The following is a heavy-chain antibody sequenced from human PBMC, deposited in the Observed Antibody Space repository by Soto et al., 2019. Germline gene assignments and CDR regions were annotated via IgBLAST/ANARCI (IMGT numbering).Heavy chain of an antibody. D-gene: IGHD3-10*01. Sequence: GYTFTSYGISWVRQAPGQGLEWMGWISAYNGNTNYAQKLQGRVTMTTDTSTSTAYMELRSLRSDDTAVYYCARRTYGSGSYDSPDDWGQGTLVTVSS. CDR3: ARRTYGSGSYDSPDD. CDR2: ISAYNGNT. CDR1: GYTFTSYG. J-gene: IGHJ4*02. V-gene: IGHV1-18*01.